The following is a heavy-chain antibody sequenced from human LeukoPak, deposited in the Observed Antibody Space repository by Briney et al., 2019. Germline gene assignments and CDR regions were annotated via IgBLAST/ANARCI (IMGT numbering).Heavy chain of an antibody. D-gene: IGHD6-13*01. Sequence: SQTLSLTCAISGDSVSSESAAWNWIRQSPSRGLEWLGRTYYRSKWYNDYAVSVKSRITINPDTSKNQFSLQLNSVTPEDTAVYYCARDEEQQLVGGFDYWGQGTLVTVSS. CDR1: GDSVSSESAA. CDR3: ARDEEQQLVGGFDY. J-gene: IGHJ4*02. CDR2: TYYRSKWYN. V-gene: IGHV6-1*01.